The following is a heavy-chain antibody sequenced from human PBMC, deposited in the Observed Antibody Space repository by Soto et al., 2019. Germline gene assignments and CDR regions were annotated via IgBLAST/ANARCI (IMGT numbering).Heavy chain of an antibody. D-gene: IGHD3-16*01. J-gene: IGHJ6*02. Sequence: QVQLVQSGAEVKKPGSSVRVSCKASGTIFSSYTISWVRQAPGQGLEWMGRIIPILGETNSAQKFQGRVTIPADKATNTAYMELTSLRLEDTALYYCARGLGGRMDDWGQGTTVTVSS. V-gene: IGHV1-69*08. CDR3: ARGLGGRMDD. CDR1: GTIFSSYT. CDR2: IIPILGET.